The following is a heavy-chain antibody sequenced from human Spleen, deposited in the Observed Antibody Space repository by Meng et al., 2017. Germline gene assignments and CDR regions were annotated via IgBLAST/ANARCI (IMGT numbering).Heavy chain of an antibody. Sequence: ASVKVSCKASGYTFTSYAMNWVRQAPGQGLEWMGWINTNTGNPTYAQGFTGRFVFSLDTSVSTAYLQISSLKAEDTAVYYCAREPLQEYGSSSVEVDYWGQGTLVTVSS. D-gene: IGHD6-6*01. CDR2: INTNTGNP. J-gene: IGHJ4*02. CDR3: AREPLQEYGSSSVEVDY. V-gene: IGHV7-4-1*02. CDR1: GYTFTSYA.